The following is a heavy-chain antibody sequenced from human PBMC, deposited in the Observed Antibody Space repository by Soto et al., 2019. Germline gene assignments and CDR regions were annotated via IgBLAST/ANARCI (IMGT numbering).Heavy chain of an antibody. V-gene: IGHV3-23*01. CDR1: GFTFTSYA. CDR2: ISGSGGST. J-gene: IGHJ6*02. CDR3: AKDGSTVDPPLGMDV. D-gene: IGHD5-12*01. Sequence: EVQLLESGGGLVQPGGSLRLSCAASGFTFTSYAMNWVRQAPGKGLEWDSAISGSGGSTYYADSVKGRFTNSRDNSKNPVDLQMNSLRAEDTAVYYCAKDGSTVDPPLGMDVWGQGTTVTVSS.